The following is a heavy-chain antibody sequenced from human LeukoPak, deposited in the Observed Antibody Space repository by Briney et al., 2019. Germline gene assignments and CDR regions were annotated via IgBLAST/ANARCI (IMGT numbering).Heavy chain of an antibody. V-gene: IGHV4-31*03. Sequence: PSETLSLTCTVSGGSISSSSYYWGWIRQPPGKGLEWIGYIYHSGSTYYNPSLKSRVTISVDTSKNQFSLKLSSVTAADTAVYYCARVVNYGDRPGAHWGQGTLVTVSS. CDR2: IYHSGST. J-gene: IGHJ4*02. CDR3: ARVVNYGDRPGAH. CDR1: GGSISSSSYY. D-gene: IGHD4-17*01.